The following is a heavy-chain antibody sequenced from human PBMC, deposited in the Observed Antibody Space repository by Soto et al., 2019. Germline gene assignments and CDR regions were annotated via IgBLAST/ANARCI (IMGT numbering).Heavy chain of an antibody. Sequence: QVQLQQWGAGLLKPSETLSLTCAVYGGSFSGYYWTWIRQPPGTGLEWIGEINHSGSTNYNPSLKSRPTMSVDTSKIHFSLKLTSVTAADAAVYYCARDKITGLFDYWGQGTLVTVSS. V-gene: IGHV4-34*01. CDR1: GGSFSGYY. D-gene: IGHD2-8*02. CDR2: INHSGST. J-gene: IGHJ4*02. CDR3: ARDKITGLFDY.